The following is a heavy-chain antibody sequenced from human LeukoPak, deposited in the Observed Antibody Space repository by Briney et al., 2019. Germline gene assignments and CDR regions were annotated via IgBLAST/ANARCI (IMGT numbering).Heavy chain of an antibody. D-gene: IGHD5-18*01. Sequence: GSSVKVSCKSSGGTFSSFDINWARQAPGQGLEWMGEIIPVFGTTTYAQKFQGRVTITADESTITAYMELSSLRSEDTAVYYCATTPRGYSYGYPPFFNHWGQGTLVTVSS. J-gene: IGHJ4*02. CDR3: ATTPRGYSYGYPPFFNH. CDR1: GGTFSSFD. V-gene: IGHV1-69*01. CDR2: IIPVFGTT.